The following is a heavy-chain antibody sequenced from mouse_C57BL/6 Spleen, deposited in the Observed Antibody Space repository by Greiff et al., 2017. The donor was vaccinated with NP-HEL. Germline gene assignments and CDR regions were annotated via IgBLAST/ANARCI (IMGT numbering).Heavy chain of an antibody. CDR2: IYPRSGNT. D-gene: IGHD2-4*01. J-gene: IGHJ2*01. CDR3: ARREDYDEDYFDY. CDR1: GYTFTSYG. Sequence: VQVVESGAELARPGASVKLSCKASGYTFTSYGISWVKQRTGQGLEWIGEIYPRSGNTYYNEKFKGKATLTADKSSSTAYMELRSLTSEDSAVYFCARREDYDEDYFDYWGQGTTLTVSS. V-gene: IGHV1-81*01.